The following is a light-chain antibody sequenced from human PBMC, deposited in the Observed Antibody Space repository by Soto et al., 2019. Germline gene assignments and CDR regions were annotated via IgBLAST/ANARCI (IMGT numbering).Light chain of an antibody. V-gene: IGKV3-15*01. CDR2: GAT. Sequence: ETLMTQSPATLSVSPGERVTLSCRASQSVSSDLAWYKQKPGQAPRLLIFGATTRATSIPARFSGSRSGTEFTLTISSLQSEDFAVYYCQQYNTWPRTFGQGTKVEPK. CDR1: QSVSSD. CDR3: QQYNTWPRT. J-gene: IGKJ1*01.